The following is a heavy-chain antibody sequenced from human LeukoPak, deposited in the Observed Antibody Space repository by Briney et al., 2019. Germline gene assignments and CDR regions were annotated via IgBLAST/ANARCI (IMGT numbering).Heavy chain of an antibody. Sequence: GASVKVSCKASGYTFSDYYLYWVRQAPGQGLEWMGWIKPSTGGTKYVQKFEGRVTMTRDTSISTAYMELSRLRSDDTAVYYCASNREYCGGDCYSYDAFDIWGQGTMVTVSS. D-gene: IGHD2-21*01. V-gene: IGHV1-2*02. CDR1: GYTFSDYY. CDR3: ASNREYCGGDCYSYDAFDI. J-gene: IGHJ3*02. CDR2: IKPSTGGT.